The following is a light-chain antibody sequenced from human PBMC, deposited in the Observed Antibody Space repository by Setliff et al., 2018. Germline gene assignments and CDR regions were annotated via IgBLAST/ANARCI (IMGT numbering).Light chain of an antibody. V-gene: IGLV2-14*03. CDR1: SSDIGGYNY. Sequence: QSALTQPPSASGSPGQSVTISCTGTSSDIGGYNYVSWYQQHPGKAPKLMIYDVSYRPSGVSNRFSGSKSGNTASLTISGLQAEDEADYYCSSYTSSSTLYVFGTGTRSPS. CDR3: SSYTSSSTLYV. J-gene: IGLJ1*01. CDR2: DVS.